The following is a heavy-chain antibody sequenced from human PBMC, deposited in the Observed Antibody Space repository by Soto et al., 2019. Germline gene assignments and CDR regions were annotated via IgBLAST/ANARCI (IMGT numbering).Heavy chain of an antibody. V-gene: IGHV2-5*02. Sequence: QITLKESGPTLVKPTQTLTLTCTFSGFSLSTSGVGVGWIRQPPGKALEWLALIYWDDDKRYSPSLKSRLTITKDTSKNQVVLTMTNMDPVDTATYYCAHRQREVTIFGWAYYFDYWGQGPLVTVSS. J-gene: IGHJ4*02. CDR3: AHRQREVTIFGWAYYFDY. D-gene: IGHD3-3*01. CDR2: IYWDDDK. CDR1: GFSLSTSGVG.